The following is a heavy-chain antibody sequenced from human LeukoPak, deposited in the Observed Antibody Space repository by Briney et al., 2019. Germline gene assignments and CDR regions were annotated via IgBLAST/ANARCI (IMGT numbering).Heavy chain of an antibody. CDR3: VGHSDY. J-gene: IGHJ4*02. CDR1: GFTFSNYA. CDR2: IRYDGTSK. D-gene: IGHD3-16*01. V-gene: IGHV3-30*02. Sequence: GGSLRLSCAASGFTFSNYAMHWVRQAPGKGLEWVAFIRYDGTSKYYADSVKGRFTISRDNAKNSLYLQMNSLRAEDTAVYYCVGHSDYWGQGTLVTVSS.